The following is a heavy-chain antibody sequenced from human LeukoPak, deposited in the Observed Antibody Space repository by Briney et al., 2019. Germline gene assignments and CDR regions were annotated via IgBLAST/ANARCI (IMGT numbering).Heavy chain of an antibody. CDR2: IYTSGST. CDR3: ARQTVAGGWFDP. V-gene: IGHV4-4*07. CDR1: GGSISSYY. Sequence: SETLSLTCTVSGGSISSYYWSWIRQPAGKGLEWIGRIYTSGSTNYNPSLKSRVTMSVDTSKNQFSLRLSSVTAADTAMYYCARQTVAGGWFDPWGQGTLVTVSS. D-gene: IGHD6-19*01. J-gene: IGHJ5*02.